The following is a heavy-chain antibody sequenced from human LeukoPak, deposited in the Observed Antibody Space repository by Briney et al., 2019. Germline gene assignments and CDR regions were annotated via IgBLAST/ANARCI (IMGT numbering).Heavy chain of an antibody. J-gene: IGHJ4*02. CDR2: ISSSDGGR. CDR3: AKGTLGSCNGATCYPLDY. CDR1: GFTFSSYA. V-gene: IGHV3-23*01. D-gene: IGHD2-8*01. Sequence: GGSLRLSCAGSGFTFSSYAMAWVGQTPEKGGEGVAIISSSDGGRYYKDSGKGRFTISRDNSKNMLNLQMNSLRAEDTAVYYCAKGTLGSCNGATCYPLDYWGQGTLVTVSS.